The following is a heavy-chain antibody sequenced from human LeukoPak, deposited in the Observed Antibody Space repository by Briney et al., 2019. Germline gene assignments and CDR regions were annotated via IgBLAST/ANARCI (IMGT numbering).Heavy chain of an antibody. CDR3: ARGGYLGNH. Sequence: GGSLRLSCAASGFTFSSYEMNWVRQAPGKGLEWVSYISSSGSTIYYADSVKGRFTISRDNAKSTLYLQMNSLRAEDTAVYYCARGGYLGNHWGQGTLVTVSS. CDR1: GFTFSSYE. CDR2: ISSSGSTI. D-gene: IGHD1-1*01. J-gene: IGHJ5*02. V-gene: IGHV3-48*03.